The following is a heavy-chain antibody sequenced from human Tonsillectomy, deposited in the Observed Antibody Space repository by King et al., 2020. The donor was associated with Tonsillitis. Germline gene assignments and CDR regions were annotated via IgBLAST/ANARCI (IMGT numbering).Heavy chain of an antibody. CDR3: AKAVASKGFHAFDI. CDR2: ISYDGSNK. V-gene: IGHV3-30*18. Sequence: VQLVESGGGVVQPGRSLRLSCAASGFTFSSYGMHWVRQAPGKGLEWVAVISYDGSNKYYADSVKGRFTISRDNSKITLYLQMNSLRAEDTAVYYCAKAVASKGFHAFDIWGQGTMVTVSS. CDR1: GFTFSSYG. J-gene: IGHJ3*02. D-gene: IGHD6-19*01.